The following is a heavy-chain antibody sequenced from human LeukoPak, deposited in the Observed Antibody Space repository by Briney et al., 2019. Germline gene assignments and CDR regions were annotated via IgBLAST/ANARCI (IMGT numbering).Heavy chain of an antibody. Sequence: SETLSLTCTVSGGSISSYYWSWIRQPPGKGLEWIGYIYYSGSTNYNPSLKSLVTISVDTSKNQFSLKLSSVTAADTAVYYCARGLSHDFWSGYKPTGFDYWGQGTLVTVSS. CDR3: ARGLSHDFWSGYKPTGFDY. CDR2: IYYSGST. J-gene: IGHJ4*02. V-gene: IGHV4-59*01. CDR1: GGSISSYY. D-gene: IGHD3-3*01.